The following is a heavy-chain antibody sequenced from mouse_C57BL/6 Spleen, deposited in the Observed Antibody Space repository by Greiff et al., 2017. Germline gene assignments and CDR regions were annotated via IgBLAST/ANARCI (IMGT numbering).Heavy chain of an antibody. D-gene: IGHD2-10*02. CDR2: IYPGSGST. V-gene: IGHV1-55*01. CDR3: ARYDHYDNYFDY. J-gene: IGHJ2*01. Sequence: QVQLQQPGAELVKPGASVKMSCKASGYTFTSYWITWVKQRPGQGLEWIGDIYPGSGSTNYNEKFKSKATLTVDTASSTAYMQLSSLTSEDSAVYYCARYDHYDNYFDYWGQGTTLTVSS. CDR1: GYTFTSYW.